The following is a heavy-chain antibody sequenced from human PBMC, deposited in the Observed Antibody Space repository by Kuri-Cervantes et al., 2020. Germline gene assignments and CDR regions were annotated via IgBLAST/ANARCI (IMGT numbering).Heavy chain of an antibody. CDR3: AKQWSGFSSGWFFL. V-gene: IGHV4-39*01. CDR2: IYYSGIT. J-gene: IGHJ5*02. CDR1: GGSISDNNHY. D-gene: IGHD3-22*01. Sequence: SETLSLTCIVSGGSISDNNHYWVWIRQPPGKGLEWIGTIYYSGITYHNPSLKSRLTISVDTSKNQFSLKLTSVTVADSATYYCAKQWSGFSSGWFFLWGQGALVTVPS.